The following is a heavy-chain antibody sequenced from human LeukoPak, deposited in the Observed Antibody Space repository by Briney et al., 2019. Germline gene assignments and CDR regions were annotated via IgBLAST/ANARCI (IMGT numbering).Heavy chain of an antibody. CDR1: GGTFTSYA. D-gene: IGHD3-3*01. Sequence: SVKVSCKAPGGTFTSYAISWVRQAPGQGLEWMGGIIPIFGTANYAQKFQGRVTITTDESTSTAYMELSSLRSEDTAVYYCASLVDDFWSGYLYYWGQGTLVTVSS. J-gene: IGHJ4*02. CDR3: ASLVDDFWSGYLYY. V-gene: IGHV1-69*05. CDR2: IIPIFGTA.